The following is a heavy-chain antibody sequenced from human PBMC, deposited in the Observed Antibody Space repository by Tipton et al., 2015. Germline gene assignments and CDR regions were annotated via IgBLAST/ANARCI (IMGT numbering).Heavy chain of an antibody. Sequence: GLVKPSDTLSLTCTVSSDSINKYYWSWIRQPPGKELQWIGYIQYSGGTNYNPSLESRVSISVDTSKTQFSLKMSSVTASDTAVYYCARARGRHGGLFDSWGQGTLVTVSS. CDR1: SDSINKYY. D-gene: IGHD4-23*01. CDR3: ARARGRHGGLFDS. J-gene: IGHJ4*02. V-gene: IGHV4-59*07. CDR2: IQYSGGT.